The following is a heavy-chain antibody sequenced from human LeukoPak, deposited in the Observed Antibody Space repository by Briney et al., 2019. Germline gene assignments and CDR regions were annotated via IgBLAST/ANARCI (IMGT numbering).Heavy chain of an antibody. J-gene: IGHJ4*02. CDR1: GGSISSSSYY. CDR2: IYYSGST. V-gene: IGHV4-39*01. CDR3: ARHRILLLWFGEAPGPLFDY. D-gene: IGHD3-10*01. Sequence: SETLSLTCTVSGGSISSSSYYWGWIRQPPGKGLEWIGSIYYSGSTYYNPSLKSRVTISVDTSKNQFSLKLSSVTAADTAVYYCARHRILLLWFGEAPGPLFDYWGQGTLVTVSS.